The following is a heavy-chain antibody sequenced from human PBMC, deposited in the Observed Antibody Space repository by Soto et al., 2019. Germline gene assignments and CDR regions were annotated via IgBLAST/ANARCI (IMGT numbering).Heavy chain of an antibody. CDR1: VFTFIDHY. J-gene: IGHJ4*02. V-gene: IGHV3-11*01. Sequence: GWSLRLSCAASVFTFIDHYMTWIRQAPGKGLEWVSYISGSATTIYYADSVRGRFTVSRDNAKNSLYLQMNSLRAEDTAVYYCAGDPYYYASEYWGQGILVTVSS. D-gene: IGHD3-10*01. CDR2: ISGSATTI. CDR3: AGDPYYYASEY.